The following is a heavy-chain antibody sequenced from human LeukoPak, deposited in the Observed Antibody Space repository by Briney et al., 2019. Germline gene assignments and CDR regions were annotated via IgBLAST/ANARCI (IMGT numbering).Heavy chain of an antibody. CDR3: ARNLGSGYSYLFDY. CDR2: VYNSEYT. J-gene: IGHJ4*02. Sequence: SETLSLTCTVTGGSSSGYYWSWIRQPPGKGLEWIGYVYNSEYTSYNPSLRSQVSISFDTSENQFSLSLTSVTAADTAVYYCARNLGSGYSYLFDYWGQGTLVTVSS. D-gene: IGHD2-15*01. CDR1: GGSSSGYY. V-gene: IGHV4-59*08.